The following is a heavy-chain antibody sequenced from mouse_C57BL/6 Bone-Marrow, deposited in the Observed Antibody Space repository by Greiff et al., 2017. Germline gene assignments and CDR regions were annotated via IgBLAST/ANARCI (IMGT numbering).Heavy chain of an antibody. V-gene: IGHV15-2*01. J-gene: IGHJ1*03. CDR1: DSEVFPIAY. D-gene: IGHD1-1*01. CDR2: ILPSIGRT. CDR3: ARRYYGSSPRWYFDV. Sequence: VQLQQSGSELRSPGSSVKLSCKDFDSEVFPIAYMSWVRQKPGHGFEWIGGILPSIGRTIYGEKFEDKATLDADTLSNTAYLELNSLTSEYSAIYYCARRYYGSSPRWYFDVWGTGTTVTVSS.